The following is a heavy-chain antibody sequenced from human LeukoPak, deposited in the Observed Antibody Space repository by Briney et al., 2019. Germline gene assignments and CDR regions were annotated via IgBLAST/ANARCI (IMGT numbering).Heavy chain of an antibody. J-gene: IGHJ5*02. CDR1: GGSFSGYY. D-gene: IGHD3-10*01. CDR2: INHSGST. Sequence: PSETLSLTCAVYGGSFSGYYWSWIRQPPGKGLEWIGEINHSGSTNYNPSLKSRVTISVDTSKKQFSLKLSSVSAADTAVYYCARAGGVRWGWFDPWGQGTLVTVSS. CDR3: ARAGGVRWGWFDP. V-gene: IGHV4-34*01.